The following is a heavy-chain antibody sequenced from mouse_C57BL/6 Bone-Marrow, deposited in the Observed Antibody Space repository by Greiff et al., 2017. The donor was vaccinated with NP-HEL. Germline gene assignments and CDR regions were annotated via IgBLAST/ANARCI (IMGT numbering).Heavy chain of an antibody. CDR3: ARVITTVVARRYFDV. V-gene: IGHV3-6*01. Sequence: EVKVEESGPGLVKPSQSLSLTCSVTGYSITSGYYWNWIRQFPGNKLEWMGYISYDGSNNYNPSLKNRISITRDTSKNQFFLKLNSVTTEDTATYYCARVITTVVARRYFDVWGTGTTVTVSS. D-gene: IGHD1-1*01. CDR2: ISYDGSN. J-gene: IGHJ1*03. CDR1: GYSITSGYY.